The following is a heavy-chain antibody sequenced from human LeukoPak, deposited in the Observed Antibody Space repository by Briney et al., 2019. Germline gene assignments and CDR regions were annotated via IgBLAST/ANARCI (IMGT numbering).Heavy chain of an antibody. CDR2: ISSSSSYI. CDR1: GFTFSSYS. V-gene: IGHV3-21*01. D-gene: IGHD2-2*01. CDR3: ARDHQGLRYFDY. J-gene: IGHJ4*02. Sequence: GGSLSLSCAASGFTFSSYSMNWVRKAPGKGLEWVSSISSSSSYIYYADSVKGRFTISRDNAKNSLYLQMNSLRAEDTAVYYCARDHQGLRYFDYWGQGTLVTVSS.